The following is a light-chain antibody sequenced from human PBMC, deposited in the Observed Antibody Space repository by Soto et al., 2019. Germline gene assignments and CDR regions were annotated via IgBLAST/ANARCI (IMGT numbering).Light chain of an antibody. CDR3: QQYNTWPWT. CDR2: GAS. V-gene: IGKV3-15*01. CDR1: QSVSTN. J-gene: IGKJ1*01. Sequence: FVLTQSXATLSLYTWEXXXXXXXVTQSVSTNLAWYQQKXGQAPRLLIYGASXRANGIADRFSGSGSGTEFTLTISRLQSEDFAVYYCQQYNTWPWTFGHGTNVDIK.